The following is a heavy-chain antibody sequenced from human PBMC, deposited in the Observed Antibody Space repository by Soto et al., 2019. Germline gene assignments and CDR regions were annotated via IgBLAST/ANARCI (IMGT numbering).Heavy chain of an antibody. D-gene: IGHD3-10*01. CDR2: INAGNGNT. Sequence: GASVKVSCKASGYTFTSYAMHWVRQAPGQRLKWMGWINAGNGNTKYSQKFQGRVTITRDTSASTAYMELSSLRSEDTAVYYCARDITLLWFGELLSPRQNYYYYYGMDVWGQGTTVTVSS. CDR1: GYTFTSYA. CDR3: ARDITLLWFGELLSPRQNYYYYYGMDV. V-gene: IGHV1-3*01. J-gene: IGHJ6*02.